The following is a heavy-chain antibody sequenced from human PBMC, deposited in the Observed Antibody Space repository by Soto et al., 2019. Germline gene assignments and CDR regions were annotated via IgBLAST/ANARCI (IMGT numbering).Heavy chain of an antibody. CDR2: ISYDKTTK. J-gene: IGHJ6*02. D-gene: IGHD6-6*01. Sequence: PGGSLRLSCAVSGFTFSNYDMHWVRQAPGKGLEWVAVISYDKTTKYYADSVKGRFTISRDNSKNTLYLQMNGLRAEDTALYYCARNGPKAAPYGMDVWGQGTTVTVSS. V-gene: IGHV3-30*03. CDR3: ARNGPKAAPYGMDV. CDR1: GFTFSNYD.